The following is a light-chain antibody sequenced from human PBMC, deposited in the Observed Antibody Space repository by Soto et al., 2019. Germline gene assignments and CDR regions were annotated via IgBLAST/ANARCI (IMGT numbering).Light chain of an antibody. J-gene: IGKJ5*01. CDR1: QSISSY. CDR3: QQYKRWPRDT. V-gene: IGKV1-39*01. Sequence: DIQMTQSPSSLSASVGDRVTITCRASQSISSYLNWYQQKPGKAPKLLIYAASSLQSGVPSRFSGSGSGTDFTLTITSLQSEDFAIYFCQQYKRWPRDTFGQGTRLEIK. CDR2: AAS.